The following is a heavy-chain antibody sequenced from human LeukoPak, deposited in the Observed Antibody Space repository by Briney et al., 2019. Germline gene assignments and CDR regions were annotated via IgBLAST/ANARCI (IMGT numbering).Heavy chain of an antibody. CDR2: INPKSGGR. CDR3: ARVRIAAAGSSSRVPFDY. J-gene: IGHJ4*02. V-gene: IGHV1-2*02. CDR1: GYTFTGYY. Sequence: ASVKVSCKASGYTFTGYYMHWVRQAPGHGLEGMGGINPKSGGRNYAQKFQGRVTTTRDTSISTAYMELSRLRSDDTAVYYCARVRIAAAGSSSRVPFDYWGQGTLVTVSS. D-gene: IGHD6-13*01.